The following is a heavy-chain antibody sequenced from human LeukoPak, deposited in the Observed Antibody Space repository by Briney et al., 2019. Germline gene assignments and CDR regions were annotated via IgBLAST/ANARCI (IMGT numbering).Heavy chain of an antibody. J-gene: IGHJ5*02. Sequence: GGSLRLSCAASGFTFSSYAMHWVRQAPGKGLEYVSAISSNGDSTYYANSVKGRFTIPRDNSKNTLYLQMGSLRAEDMAVYYCARGRVTMVRGVITPMYNWFDPWGQGTLVTVSS. CDR1: GFTFSSYA. D-gene: IGHD3-10*01. V-gene: IGHV3-64*01. CDR2: ISSNGDST. CDR3: ARGRVTMVRGVITPMYNWFDP.